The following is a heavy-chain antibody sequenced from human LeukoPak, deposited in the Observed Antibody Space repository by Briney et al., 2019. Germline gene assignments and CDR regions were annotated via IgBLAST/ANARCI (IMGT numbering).Heavy chain of an antibody. D-gene: IGHD5-12*01. CDR1: GGSISSYY. V-gene: IGHV4-4*07. Sequence: SETLSLTCTVSGGSISSYYWSWIRQLAGKGLEWIGRIYTSGSTNYNPSLKSRVTISVDTSRNQFSLKLSSVTAADTAVYYCARLDIVAYYFDYWGQGTLVTVSS. CDR2: IYTSGST. CDR3: ARLDIVAYYFDY. J-gene: IGHJ4*02.